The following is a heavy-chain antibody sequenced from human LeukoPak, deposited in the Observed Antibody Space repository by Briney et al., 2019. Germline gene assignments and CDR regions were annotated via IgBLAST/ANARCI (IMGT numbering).Heavy chain of an antibody. D-gene: IGHD1-14*01. V-gene: IGHV1-2*02. CDR2: MHPNTGDT. CDR3: VRDLTNPASGDY. CDR1: AYTFTDKY. J-gene: IGHJ4*02. Sequence: ASVKVCCKTSAYTFTDKYIHWVRQAPGLGLECMGWMHPNTGDTVYVQKFQGRVTFTRDTSISTAYMELHRLGSDDTAVYFCVRDLTNPASGDYWGQGTLVTVSS.